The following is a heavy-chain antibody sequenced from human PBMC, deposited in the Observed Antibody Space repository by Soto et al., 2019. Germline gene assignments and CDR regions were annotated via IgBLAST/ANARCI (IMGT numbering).Heavy chain of an antibody. CDR1: GYTFTSYY. CDR2: INPSGGST. D-gene: IGHD6-13*01. CDR3: ARNFPYSSSWSLRNPPYMDV. Sequence: ASVKVSFKASGYTFTSYYMHWVRQAPGQGLEWMGIINPSGGSTSYAQKFQGRVTMTRDTSTSTVYMELSSLRSEDTAVYYCARNFPYSSSWSLRNPPYMDVWGQGTTVTVSS. J-gene: IGHJ6*02. V-gene: IGHV1-46*01.